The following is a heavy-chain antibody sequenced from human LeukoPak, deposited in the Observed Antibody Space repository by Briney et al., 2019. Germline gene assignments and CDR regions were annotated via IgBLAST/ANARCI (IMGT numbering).Heavy chain of an antibody. D-gene: IGHD6-19*01. CDR1: GFTFSSYW. CDR2: IKQDGSGK. J-gene: IGHJ4*02. Sequence: GGSLRLSCAASGFTFSSYWMSWVRQAPGKGLEWVVNIKQDGSGKYYVDSVKGRFTISRDNAKNSLYLQMNSLRAEDTAVYYCAREDYSSGWSGKNDYWGQGTLVTVSS. CDR3: AREDYSSGWSGKNDY. V-gene: IGHV3-7*01.